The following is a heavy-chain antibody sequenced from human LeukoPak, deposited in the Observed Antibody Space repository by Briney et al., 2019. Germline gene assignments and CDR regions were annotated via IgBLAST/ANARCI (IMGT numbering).Heavy chain of an antibody. V-gene: IGHV1-18*01. Sequence: ASVKVSCKASGYTFTSYGISWVRQAPGQGLEWMGWISAYNGNTNYAQKLQGRVTMTTDTSTSTAYMELRSLRSDDTAVYYCARGQGLLWFGETFDPWGQGTLVTVSS. CDR2: ISAYNGNT. J-gene: IGHJ5*02. CDR1: GYTFTSYG. D-gene: IGHD3-10*01. CDR3: ARGQGLLWFGETFDP.